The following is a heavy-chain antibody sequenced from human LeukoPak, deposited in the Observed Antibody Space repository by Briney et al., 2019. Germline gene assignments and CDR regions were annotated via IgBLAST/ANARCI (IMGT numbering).Heavy chain of an antibody. CDR2: TYYSGST. CDR3: ASGTGGGNPFDY. CDR1: GGSISGTSYY. D-gene: IGHD4-23*01. V-gene: IGHV4-39*07. J-gene: IGHJ4*02. Sequence: SETLSLTCTVSGGSISGTSYYWGWIRQSPEKGLEWIGSTYYSGSTYYNPSLKSRVSISLDTSKSHCSLRLNSLIVADTAVYYCASGTGGGNPFDYWGQGTLVTVSS.